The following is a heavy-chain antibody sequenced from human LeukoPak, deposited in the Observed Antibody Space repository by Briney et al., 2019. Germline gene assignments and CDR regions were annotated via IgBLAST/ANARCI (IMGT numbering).Heavy chain of an antibody. J-gene: IGHJ4*02. V-gene: IGHV1-24*01. CDR1: GYTLTELS. CDR2: FDPEDGET. Sequence: ASVKVYCKVSGYTLTELSMHWVRQAPGKGLEWMGGFDPEDGETIYAQKFQGRVTMTEDTSTDTAYMELSSLRSEDTAVYYCATIISKRYSSQYWGQGTLVTVSS. D-gene: IGHD5-18*01. CDR3: ATIISKRYSSQY.